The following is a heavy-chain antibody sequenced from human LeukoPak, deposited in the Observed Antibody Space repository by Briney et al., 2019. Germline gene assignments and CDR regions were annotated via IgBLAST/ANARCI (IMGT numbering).Heavy chain of an antibody. V-gene: IGHV4-39*01. CDR3: ASRVYGLGSFNY. CDR1: GDSLSSTSYY. Sequence: MTSETLSLTCTVSGDSLSSTSYYWDWIRQPPGKGLEWIGSIYNSGTTDYNPSLKSRVPISVDTSKNQFSLKVSSVTAADTAVYYCASRVYGLGSFNYWGQGTLVTVSS. D-gene: IGHD3-10*01. CDR2: IYNSGTT. J-gene: IGHJ4*01.